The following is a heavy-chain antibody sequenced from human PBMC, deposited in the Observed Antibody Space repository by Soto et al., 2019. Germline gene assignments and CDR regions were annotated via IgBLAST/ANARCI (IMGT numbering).Heavy chain of an antibody. CDR1: GYTFSTYG. CDR3: ARDGQLELTDPEYFQH. Sequence: QVQLVQSGAEVKKPGASVKVSCKASGYTFSTYGISWVRQAPGQGLEWMGWISAYNGNTNYAQRLQGRVTMTTDTSTNTAYMELKSLRSADTAVYYCARDGQLELTDPEYFQHWGQGTLVTVSS. J-gene: IGHJ1*01. V-gene: IGHV1-18*01. D-gene: IGHD1-1*01. CDR2: ISAYNGNT.